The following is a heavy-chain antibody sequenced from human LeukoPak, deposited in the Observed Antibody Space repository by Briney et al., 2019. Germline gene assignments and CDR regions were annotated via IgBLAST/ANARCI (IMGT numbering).Heavy chain of an antibody. Sequence: KVSCKASGYTFTSYGISWVRQAPGQGLEWMGWISAYNGNTNYAQKLQGRVTMTTDTSTSTAYMELRSLRSDDTAVYYCARAKNIAAAGPNHNWFDPWGQGTLVTVSS. CDR1: GYTFTSYG. CDR2: ISAYNGNT. D-gene: IGHD6-13*01. J-gene: IGHJ5*02. CDR3: ARAKNIAAAGPNHNWFDP. V-gene: IGHV1-18*01.